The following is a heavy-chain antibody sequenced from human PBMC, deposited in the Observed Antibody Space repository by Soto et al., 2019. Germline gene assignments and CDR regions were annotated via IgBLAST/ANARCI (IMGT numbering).Heavy chain of an antibody. CDR2: IYYSGST. D-gene: IGHD2-8*01. J-gene: IGHJ6*02. V-gene: IGHV4-59*01. CDR1: GGSISSYY. CDR3: ARDVRCASYYYYVMEV. Sequence: SETLSLTCTVSGGSISSYYWSWIRQPPGKGLEWIGYIYYSGSTNYNPSLKSRVTISVDTSKNQFSLKLSSVTAADTAVYYCARDVRCASYYYYVMEVWGQGTTVTVSS.